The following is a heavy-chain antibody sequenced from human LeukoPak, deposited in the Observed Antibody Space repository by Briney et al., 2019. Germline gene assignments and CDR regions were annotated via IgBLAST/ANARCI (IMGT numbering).Heavy chain of an antibody. Sequence: PGGSLRLSCAASGVSFSSYSMNWVRQAPGKGLEWVSYISSSSSTIYYADSVKGRFTISRDNAKNSLYLQMNSLRAEDTAVYYCARDTRYSSRRPIWGQGTMVTVSS. CDR2: ISSSSSTI. CDR1: GVSFSSYS. CDR3: ARDTRYSSRRPI. J-gene: IGHJ3*02. D-gene: IGHD6-13*01. V-gene: IGHV3-48*01.